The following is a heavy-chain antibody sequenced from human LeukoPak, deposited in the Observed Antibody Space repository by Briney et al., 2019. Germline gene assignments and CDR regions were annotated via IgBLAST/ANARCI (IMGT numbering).Heavy chain of an antibody. V-gene: IGHV1-2*02. CDR3: ARGAGVGFGELLEIYYYYYGMDV. J-gene: IGHJ6*02. D-gene: IGHD3-10*01. CDR1: GYTFTGYY. CDR2: INPNSGGT. Sequence: ASVKVSCKASGYTFTGYYMHWVRQAPGQGLEWMGWINPNSGGTNYAQKFQGRVTMTRDTSISTAYMELRRLRSDDTAVYYCARGAGVGFGELLEIYYYYYGMDVWGQGTTVTVSS.